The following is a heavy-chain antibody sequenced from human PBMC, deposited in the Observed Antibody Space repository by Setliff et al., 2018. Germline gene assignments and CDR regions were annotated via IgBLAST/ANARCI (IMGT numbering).Heavy chain of an antibody. CDR1: DGSFSDYY. CDR2: INHYGST. Sequence: SETLSLTCAVYDGSFSDYYWSWIRQPPGKGLEWIGEINHYGSTKYKSSLKSRVTISVDTSKNQFSLRLTSLTAADTAVYFCARDNTILGATDHWGQGTLVTVS. V-gene: IGHV4-34*01. D-gene: IGHD1-26*01. J-gene: IGHJ5*02. CDR3: ARDNTILGATDH.